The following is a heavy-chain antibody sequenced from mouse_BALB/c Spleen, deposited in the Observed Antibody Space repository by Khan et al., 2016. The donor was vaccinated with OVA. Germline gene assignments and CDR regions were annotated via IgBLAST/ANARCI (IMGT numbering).Heavy chain of an antibody. CDR2: ISTYSGNT. D-gene: IGHD2-3*01. V-gene: IGHV1S137*01. CDR1: GYTFTDYA. CDR3: TRPAYDGYYDY. J-gene: IGHJ2*01. Sequence: QVQLQQSGPELVRPGVSVKISCKGSGYTFTDYAMHWVKQSHAKSLEWIGLISTYSGNTNYKQKFKGKATMTVDKSSSTAYMELARLTSEDSAIYYCTRPAYDGYYDYWGQSTTLTVSS.